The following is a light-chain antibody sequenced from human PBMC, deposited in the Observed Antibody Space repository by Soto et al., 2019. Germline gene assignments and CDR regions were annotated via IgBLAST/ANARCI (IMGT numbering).Light chain of an antibody. CDR3: SSFTSSSTLE. CDR1: SSDVGAYNY. J-gene: IGLJ2*01. CDR2: EVS. Sequence: QSVLTQPASVSGSPGQSITISCTATSSDVGAYNYVSWYQKHPGKAPKLMIYEVSNRPLGVSNRFSGSKSGNTASLTISGLQAEDEADYYCSSFTSSSTLEFGGGTQLTVL. V-gene: IGLV2-14*01.